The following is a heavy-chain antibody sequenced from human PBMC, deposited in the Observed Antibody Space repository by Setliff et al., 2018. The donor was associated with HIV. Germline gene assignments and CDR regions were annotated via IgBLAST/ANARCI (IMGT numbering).Heavy chain of an antibody. D-gene: IGHD3-10*01. J-gene: IGHJ6*03. CDR2: IGADNGNT. CDR3: AREGLWFGDRGYFMDV. V-gene: IGHV1-18*01. Sequence: ASVKVSCKASGDTFSSYAISWVRQAPGQGLEWMGWIGADNGNTNYAQKFQGRVTMTTDTSTSTVYMELRSLISDDTAVYYCAREGLWFGDRGYFMDVWGKGTAVTVSS. CDR1: GDTFSSYA.